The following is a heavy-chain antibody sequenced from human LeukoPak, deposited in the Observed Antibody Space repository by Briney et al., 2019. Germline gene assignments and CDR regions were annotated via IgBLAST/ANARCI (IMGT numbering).Heavy chain of an antibody. V-gene: IGHV3-7*01. CDR1: GFTFSSRW. CDR3: ARHGAYAFDY. Sequence: PGGSLRLSCAASGFTFSSRWMGWVRQAPGQGLEWVANINQGGSETYYVDSVKGRFTISRDNAKNSLYLQMNSLRAEDTAVYYCARHGAYAFDYGGQGTLVTVSS. J-gene: IGHJ4*02. D-gene: IGHD4-17*01. CDR2: INQGGSET.